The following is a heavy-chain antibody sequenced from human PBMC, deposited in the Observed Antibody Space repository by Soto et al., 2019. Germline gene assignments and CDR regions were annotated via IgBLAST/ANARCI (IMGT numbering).Heavy chain of an antibody. D-gene: IGHD2-2*01. V-gene: IGHV4-34*01. CDR2: INHSGST. CDR1: GGSFSGYY. CDR3: ARVISEPAAPAYHDY. Sequence: SETLSLTCAVYGGSFSGYYWSWIRQPPGKGLEWIGEINHSGSTNYNPSLKSRVTISVDTSKYQFSLKLSSVTAADTAVYYCARVISEPAAPAYHDYWGQGTLVTVSS. J-gene: IGHJ4*02.